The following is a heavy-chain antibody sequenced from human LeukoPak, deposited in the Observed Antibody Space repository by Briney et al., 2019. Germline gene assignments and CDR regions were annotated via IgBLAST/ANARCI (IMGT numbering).Heavy chain of an antibody. CDR3: ATISGSFEYLDY. D-gene: IGHD1-26*01. Sequence: GGSLRLSCTASGFTFSSYAMSWVRQAPGKGLEWVSGISASGGVTYSAESVRGRFTISRDNSKNTLYLQMNSLRVDDTAAYYCATISGSFEYLDYWGQGTLVTVSS. CDR1: GFTFSSYA. J-gene: IGHJ4*02. V-gene: IGHV3-23*01. CDR2: ISASGGVT.